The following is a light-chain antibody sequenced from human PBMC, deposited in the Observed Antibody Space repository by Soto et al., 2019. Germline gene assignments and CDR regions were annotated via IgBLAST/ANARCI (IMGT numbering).Light chain of an antibody. CDR2: GAS. J-gene: IGKJ2*01. CDR1: QSVSSSY. CDR3: QQYGSSPPMYT. Sequence: EIVLTQSPGTLSLSPGERATLSCRASQSVSSSYVAWYQQKPCQAPTLLIYGASSRATGIPDRFSGSGSGTDFTLTISRLEPEDFAVYYCQQYGSSPPMYTFGQGTKLEIK. V-gene: IGKV3-20*01.